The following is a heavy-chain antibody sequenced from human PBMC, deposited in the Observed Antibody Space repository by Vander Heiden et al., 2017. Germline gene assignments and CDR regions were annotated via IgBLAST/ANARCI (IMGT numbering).Heavy chain of an antibody. V-gene: IGHV4-39*01. CDR2: IYYSGSN. CDR1: GGCISSSRYY. D-gene: IGHD2-21*01. Sequence: QLQLQASGPGLVQPSETQSLTCTVSGGCISSSRYYWGWIRRPPGKGFEWIGNIYYSGSNYYNPSLKNKVTISVDMSKNQFSLELSAVTAAETAVYYCASTGGAGAVLDYWGQGTLVTVSS. J-gene: IGHJ4*02. CDR3: ASTGGAGAVLDY.